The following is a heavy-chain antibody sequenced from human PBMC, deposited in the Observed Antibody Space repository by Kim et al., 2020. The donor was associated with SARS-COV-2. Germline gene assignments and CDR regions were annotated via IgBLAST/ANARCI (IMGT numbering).Heavy chain of an antibody. V-gene: IGHV4-31*03. J-gene: IGHJ5*02. CDR2: IYDSKRT. CDR1: GGSVSSVDNY. Sequence: SETLSLTCSVSGGSVSSVDNYWHWIRQHPEKGLEWIGYIYDSKRTYYSPSLKSRVTISVDTSKNLFSLELKSVTAADTAMYYCVTDYGSGTTWGQGILVTVSS. CDR3: VTDYGSGTT. D-gene: IGHD3-10*01.